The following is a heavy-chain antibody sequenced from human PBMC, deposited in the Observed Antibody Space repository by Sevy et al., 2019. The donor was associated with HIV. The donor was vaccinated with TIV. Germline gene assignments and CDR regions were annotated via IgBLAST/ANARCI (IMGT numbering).Heavy chain of an antibody. J-gene: IGHJ6*02. V-gene: IGHV3-23*01. CDR1: GSTFSNYA. D-gene: IGHD2-2*01. CDR2: ISRSGGSI. CDR3: AKVDVVVPVADYGLDV. Sequence: GGSLRLSCAASGSTFSNYAMSWVRQAPGKGLEWVSSISRSGGSIHYADSVKGRFTISRDNSKNTLYLQMNSLRAEETAVYYCAKVDVVVPVADYGLDVWGQGTTVTVSS.